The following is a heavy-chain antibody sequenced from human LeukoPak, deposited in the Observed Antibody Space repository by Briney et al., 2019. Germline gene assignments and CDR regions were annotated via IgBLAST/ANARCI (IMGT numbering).Heavy chain of an antibody. V-gene: IGHV3-30*02. CDR2: IRNDGSDK. CDR1: GFIFSTYG. D-gene: IGHD2-15*01. Sequence: GGSLRLSCAASGFIFSTYGMHWVRQAPGKGLEWVAFIRNDGSDKYYAVSVKGRFTISRDNSKNTLYLQMNSLRAEDAAVYYCAKAPVTTCSGAYCYPFDYWGQGTLVTVSS. CDR3: AKAPVTTCSGAYCYPFDY. J-gene: IGHJ4*02.